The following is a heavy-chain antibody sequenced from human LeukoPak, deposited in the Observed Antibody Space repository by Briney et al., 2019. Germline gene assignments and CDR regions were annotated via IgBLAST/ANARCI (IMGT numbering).Heavy chain of an antibody. D-gene: IGHD3-16*01. CDR1: GFTFGSYG. Sequence: PGGSLRLSCAASGFTFGSYGMSWVRQAPGKGLEWVSAVSGSGGSTYYADSVKGRFTVSRDNSKNTPYLQMNSLRAEDTAVYYCAKAITFGGPSWYFDLWGRGTLVTVSS. J-gene: IGHJ2*01. CDR3: AKAITFGGPSWYFDL. V-gene: IGHV3-23*01. CDR2: VSGSGGST.